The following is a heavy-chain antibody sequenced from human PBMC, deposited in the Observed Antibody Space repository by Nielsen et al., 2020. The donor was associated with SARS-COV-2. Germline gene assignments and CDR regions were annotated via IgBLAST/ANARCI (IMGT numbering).Heavy chain of an antibody. CDR2: ISSSSSYI. CDR1: GFTFSSYS. Sequence: GESLKISCAASGFTFSSYSMNWVRQAPGKGLEWVSSISSSSSYIYYADSVKGRFTISRDNAKNTLYLQMNSLRAEDTAVYYCARVRSVPYYYDSSGYYLWGQGTMVTVSS. CDR3: ARVRSVPYYYDSSGYYL. J-gene: IGHJ3*01. D-gene: IGHD3-22*01. V-gene: IGHV3-21*01.